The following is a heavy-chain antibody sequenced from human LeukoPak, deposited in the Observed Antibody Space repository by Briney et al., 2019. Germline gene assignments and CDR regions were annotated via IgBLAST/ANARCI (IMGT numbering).Heavy chain of an antibody. CDR1: GYTFTSYG. V-gene: IGHV1-18*01. Sequence: ASVKVSCKASGYTFTSYGISWVRQAPGQGLEWMGWISAYNGNTNYAQKLQGRVTMTTDTSTRTAYMELRSLRSDDTAVYYCARDSYVVATLRHFDYWGQGTLVTVSS. D-gene: IGHD5-12*01. CDR2: ISAYNGNT. CDR3: ARDSYVVATLRHFDY. J-gene: IGHJ4*02.